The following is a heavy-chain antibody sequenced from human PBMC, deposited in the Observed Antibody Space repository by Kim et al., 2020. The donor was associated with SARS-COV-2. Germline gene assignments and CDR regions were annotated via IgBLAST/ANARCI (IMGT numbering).Heavy chain of an antibody. Sequence: SETLSLTCAVSGGSISSSNWWSWVRQPPGKGLEWIGEIYHSGSTNYNPSLKSRVTISVDKSKNQFSLKLSSVTAADTAVYYCARVKDLAPGHRLYSSGWITKGGMDVWGQGTTVTVSS. CDR2: IYHSGST. CDR3: ARVKDLAPGHRLYSSGWITKGGMDV. CDR1: GGSISSSNW. D-gene: IGHD6-19*01. V-gene: IGHV4-4*02. J-gene: IGHJ6*02.